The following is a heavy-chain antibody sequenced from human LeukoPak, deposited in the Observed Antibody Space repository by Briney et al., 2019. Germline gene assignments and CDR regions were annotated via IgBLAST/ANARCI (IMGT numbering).Heavy chain of an antibody. CDR3: ARDSSGYYPDF. CDR1: GGSFSGYY. V-gene: IGHV4-34*01. Sequence: SENLSLTCAVYGGSFSGYYWSWIRQPPGKGLEWIGEINHSGSTNYNPSLKSRVTISVDTSKNQFSLKLSSVTAADTAVYYCARDSSGYYPDFWGQGTLVTVSS. D-gene: IGHD3-22*01. J-gene: IGHJ4*02. CDR2: INHSGST.